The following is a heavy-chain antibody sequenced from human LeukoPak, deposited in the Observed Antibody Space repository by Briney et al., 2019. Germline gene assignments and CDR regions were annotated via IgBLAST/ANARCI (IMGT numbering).Heavy chain of an antibody. CDR1: GVSISTSSYY. CDR2: IYYSGRT. V-gene: IGHV4-39*07. CDR3: ARDAGRRGFGEPNLFDP. J-gene: IGHJ5*02. Sequence: PSQTLSLTCTVSGVSISTSSYYWGWIRQPPGKGLEWIGNIYYSGRTYYNPSLKSRVTISVDTSKNQFSLKLSSVTAADTAVYYCARDAGRRGFGEPNLFDPWGQGTLVTVSS. D-gene: IGHD3-10*01.